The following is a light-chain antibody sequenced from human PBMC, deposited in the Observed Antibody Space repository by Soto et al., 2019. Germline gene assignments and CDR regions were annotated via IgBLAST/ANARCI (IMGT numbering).Light chain of an antibody. CDR3: GTWDSSLSAVV. J-gene: IGLJ2*01. CDR1: SSNIGNNY. V-gene: IGLV1-51*01. CDR2: DNN. Sequence: QAVVTQPPSVSAAPGQKVTISCSGSSSNIGNNYVSWYQQLPRTAPKLLIYDNNNRPSGIPDRFSGSKSGTSATLGITGLQTGDEADYFCGTWDSSLSAVVFGGGTKLTVL.